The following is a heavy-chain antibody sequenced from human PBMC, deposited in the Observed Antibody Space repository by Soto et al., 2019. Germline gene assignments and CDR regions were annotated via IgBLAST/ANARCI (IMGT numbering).Heavy chain of an antibody. V-gene: IGHV1-69*01. J-gene: IGHJ6*02. CDR3: ARSSPYIVVRKPTGNQDYYGMDV. CDR1: GGTFSNYT. CDR2: IFPVFGTT. D-gene: IGHD3-22*01. Sequence: QVQLVQSGAEVKKPGSSVKVFCKASGGTFSNYTISWVRQAPGQGLEWMGGIFPVFGTTDYEQKFQGRVTLTADGSTSKAYMKLSSLRSADTAVYYCARSSPYIVVRKPTGNQDYYGMDVWGQGTTVTVSS.